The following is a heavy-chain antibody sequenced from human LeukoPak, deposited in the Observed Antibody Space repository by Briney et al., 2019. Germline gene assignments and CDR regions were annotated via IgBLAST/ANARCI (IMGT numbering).Heavy chain of an antibody. CDR3: TTGFTIFSTNSCDY. Sequence: GFLRLSCAASGFTFSNAWMSWVRQAPGKGLEWVGRIKSKTDGGTTDYAAPVKGRFTISRDDSKNTLYLQMNSLKTEDTAVYYCTTGFTIFSTNSCDYWGQGTLVTVSS. J-gene: IGHJ4*02. V-gene: IGHV3-15*01. D-gene: IGHD3-3*01. CDR2: IKSKTDGGTT. CDR1: GFTFSNAW.